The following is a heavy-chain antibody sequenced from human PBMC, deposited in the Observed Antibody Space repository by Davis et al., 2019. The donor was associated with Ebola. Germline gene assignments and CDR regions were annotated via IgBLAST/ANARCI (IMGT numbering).Heavy chain of an antibody. D-gene: IGHD4-17*01. CDR2: IWYDGSNK. CDR1: GFTFSSYG. V-gene: IGHV3-33*01. J-gene: IGHJ4*02. Sequence: GSLRLSCAASGFTFSSYGMHWVRQAPGKGLEWVAVIWYDGSNKYYADSVKGRFTISRDNSKNTLYLQMNSLRAEDTAVYYCARTDDYGDYFDYWGQGTLVTVSS. CDR3: ARTDDYGDYFDY.